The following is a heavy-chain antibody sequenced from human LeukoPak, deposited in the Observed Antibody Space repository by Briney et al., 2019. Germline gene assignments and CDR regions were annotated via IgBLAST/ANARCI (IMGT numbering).Heavy chain of an antibody. V-gene: IGHV4-30-4*01. Sequence: PSETLSLTCTVSGGSISSVNYYWSWIRQPPGKGLEWIGYIYYSGSAYFNPSLESRVTISVDTSMNQFSLKLNSVTAADTAVYYCARASLRGTPTWFDPWGQGTLVTVSS. J-gene: IGHJ5*02. CDR2: IYYSGSA. CDR1: GGSISSVNYY. CDR3: ARASLRGTPTWFDP.